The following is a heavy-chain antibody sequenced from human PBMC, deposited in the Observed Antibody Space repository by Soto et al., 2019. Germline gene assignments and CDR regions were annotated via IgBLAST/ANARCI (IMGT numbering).Heavy chain of an antibody. D-gene: IGHD2-15*01. CDR3: VSFIVEPFDL. Sequence: EMRLLESGGGLVRPGGSLRLSCAASGLTFSRHGMSWVRQTPGKGLEWVATIDNSGARTHYADSVEGRFSISRDNSWSTMDLQMNALTTDDAAVYDWVSFIVEPFDLWGQGTLVTVSS. CDR2: IDNSGART. V-gene: IGHV3-23*01. J-gene: IGHJ4*02. CDR1: GLTFSRHG.